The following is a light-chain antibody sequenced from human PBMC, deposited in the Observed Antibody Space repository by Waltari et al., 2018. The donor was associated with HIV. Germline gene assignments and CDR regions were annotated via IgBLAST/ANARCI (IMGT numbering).Light chain of an antibody. CDR2: QDS. V-gene: IGLV3-1*01. CDR3: QAWDSSTVV. CDR1: HLGDKF. Sequence: SYELTQPPSVSVSPGQTASLTCSGEHLGDKFVCWYQQRPGQPPVLVMYQDSRRPSGIPERFSGSNSGNTATLTITGTQSMDEADYYCQAWDSSTVVFGGGTKLTVL. J-gene: IGLJ2*01.